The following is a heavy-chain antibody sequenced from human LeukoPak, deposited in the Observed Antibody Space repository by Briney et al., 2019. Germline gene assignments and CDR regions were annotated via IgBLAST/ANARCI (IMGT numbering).Heavy chain of an antibody. J-gene: IGHJ4*01. D-gene: IGHD3-22*01. V-gene: IGHV4-30-4*01. CDR3: ARVSSSGYHYFFDY. CDR2: IYYSGST. CDR1: GGSISSGDYY. Sequence: PSQTLSLTCTVSGGSISSGDYYWSWIRQPPGKGLEWIGYIYYSGSTYYNPSLKSRVTISVDTSKNQFSLKLSSVTAADTAVYYCARVSSSGYHYFFDYWGHGTLVTVSS.